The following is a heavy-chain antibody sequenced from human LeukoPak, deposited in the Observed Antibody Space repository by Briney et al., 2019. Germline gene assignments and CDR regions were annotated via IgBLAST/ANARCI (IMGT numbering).Heavy chain of an antibody. J-gene: IGHJ5*02. Sequence: SETLSLTCAVYGGSFSGYYWSWIRQPPGKGLEWIGEINHSGSTNYNPSLKSRVTISVDTSKNQFSLKLSSVTAADTAVYYCASLGVVITNWFDPWGQGTLVTVSS. CDR3: ASLGVVITNWFDP. CDR1: GGSFSGYY. D-gene: IGHD3-3*01. V-gene: IGHV4-34*01. CDR2: INHSGST.